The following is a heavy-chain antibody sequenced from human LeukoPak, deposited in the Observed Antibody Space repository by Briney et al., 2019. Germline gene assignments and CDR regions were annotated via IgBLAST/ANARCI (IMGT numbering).Heavy chain of an antibody. V-gene: IGHV4-39*02. CDR2: IYYNGRT. D-gene: IGHD2-2*02. CDR3: ARDQGYCSSTSCYRKAFDI. CDR1: GDSINNNNYY. Sequence: SETLSLTCTVSGDSINNNNYYWGWIRQPPGKGLEWIGNIYYNGRTYYSPSLKSRGTISVDTSNNQFSLKLSSVTAADTAVYYCARDQGYCSSTSCYRKAFDIWGQGTMVTVSS. J-gene: IGHJ3*02.